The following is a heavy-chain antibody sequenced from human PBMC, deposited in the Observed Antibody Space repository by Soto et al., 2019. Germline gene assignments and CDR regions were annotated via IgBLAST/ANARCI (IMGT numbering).Heavy chain of an antibody. CDR2: IYTSGTT. J-gene: IGHJ5*02. D-gene: IGHD2-2*01. CDR1: GGSTTSDY. Sequence: SETLSLTCTVSGGSTTSDYWSWIRQPAGKGLEWIGRIYTSGTTNYNPSLKSRVTMSLDTSKNQFSLKLTSVTAADTAVYFCARDLQSTTRFDPWGQGTLVTVSS. V-gene: IGHV4-4*07. CDR3: ARDLQSTTRFDP.